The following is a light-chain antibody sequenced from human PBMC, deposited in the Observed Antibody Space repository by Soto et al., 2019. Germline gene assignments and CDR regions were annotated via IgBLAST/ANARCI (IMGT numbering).Light chain of an antibody. CDR1: QNISNY. V-gene: IGKV1-39*01. Sequence: QVTQSPPSLSAAIGDTVILTCRSAQNISNYLNWYNQKPGRIPNLLIYGASKLHGGVSSRCIGSGVGIDFTLTITKLQHDDCATYFCQQGVSTPWTFGQGTTVEIK. CDR3: QQGVSTPWT. J-gene: IGKJ1*01. CDR2: GAS.